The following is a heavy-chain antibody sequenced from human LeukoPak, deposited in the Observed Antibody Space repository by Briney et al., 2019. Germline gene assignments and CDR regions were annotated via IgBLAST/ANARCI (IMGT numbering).Heavy chain of an antibody. CDR1: GGSISSSSYY. CDR2: IYYSGST. V-gene: IGHV4-39*07. D-gene: IGHD3-3*01. CDR3: ARDLQTYDFWSGYLAFDI. Sequence: PSETLSLTCTVSGGSISSSSYYWGWIRQPPGKGLEWIGSIYYSGSTYYNPSLKSRVTISVDTSKNQFSLKLSSVTAADTAVYYCARDLQTYDFWSGYLAFDIWGQGTMVTVSS. J-gene: IGHJ3*02.